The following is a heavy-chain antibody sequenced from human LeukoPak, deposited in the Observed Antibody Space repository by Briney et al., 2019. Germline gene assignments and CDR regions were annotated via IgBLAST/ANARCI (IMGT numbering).Heavy chain of an antibody. V-gene: IGHV3-30*18. Sequence: GGSLGLSCAASGFTFSSYGMHWVRQAPGKGLEWVAVISYDGSNKYYADSVKGRFTISRDNSKNTLYLQMNSLRAEDTAVYYCAKDRYDSSGYYYRDYYYGMDVWGQGTTVTVSS. J-gene: IGHJ6*02. D-gene: IGHD3-22*01. CDR2: ISYDGSNK. CDR3: AKDRYDSSGYYYRDYYYGMDV. CDR1: GFTFSSYG.